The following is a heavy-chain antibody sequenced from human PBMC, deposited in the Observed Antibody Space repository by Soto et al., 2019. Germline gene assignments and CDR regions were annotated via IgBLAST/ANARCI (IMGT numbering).Heavy chain of an antibody. Sequence: SETLSLTCTVSGGSVSSGSYYWSWIRQPPGKGLEWIGYIYYSGSTNYNPSLKSRVTISVDTSKNQFSLKLSSVTAADTAVYYGARGGIAARPTLYGMDLWCQGTTVTGS. D-gene: IGHD6-6*01. CDR2: IYYSGST. V-gene: IGHV4-61*01. CDR1: GGSVSSGSYY. J-gene: IGHJ6*02. CDR3: ARGGIAARPTLYGMDL.